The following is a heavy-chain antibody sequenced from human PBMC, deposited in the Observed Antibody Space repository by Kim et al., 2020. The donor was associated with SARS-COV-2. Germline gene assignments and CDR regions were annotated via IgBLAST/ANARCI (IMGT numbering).Heavy chain of an antibody. CDR1: GGSIRSYY. D-gene: IGHD2-15*01. J-gene: IGHJ2*01. CDR2: FDNSGSA. Sequence: SETLSLTCTVSGGSIRSYYWSWIRQSPGKGLEWLGYFDNSGSANYNATLKSRVVISVDTSKNQVSLKLSSVTAADTAVYYCARSGGGSTTYWYFDLWGRGTLVTVSS. V-gene: IGHV4-59*13. CDR3: ARSGGGSTTYWYFDL.